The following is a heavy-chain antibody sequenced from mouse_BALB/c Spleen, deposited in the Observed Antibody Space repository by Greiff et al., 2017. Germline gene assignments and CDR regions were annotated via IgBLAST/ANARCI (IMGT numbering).Heavy chain of an antibody. D-gene: IGHD3-2*01. V-gene: IGHV1S126*01. CDR3: AREDSSGYLYAMDY. CDR1: GYSFTSYW. J-gene: IGHJ4*01. CDR2: IDPSDSET. Sequence: VQLKESGPQLVRPGASVKISCKASGYSFTSYWMHWVKQRPGQGLEWIGMIDPSDSETRLNQKFKDKATLTVDKSSSTAYMQLSSPTSEDSAVYYCAREDSSGYLYAMDYWGQGTSVTVSS.